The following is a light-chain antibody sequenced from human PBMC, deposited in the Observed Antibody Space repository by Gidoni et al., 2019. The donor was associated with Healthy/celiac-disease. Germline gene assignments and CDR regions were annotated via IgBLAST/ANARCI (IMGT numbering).Light chain of an antibody. J-gene: IGKJ2*01. CDR3: QQYNNWPVMYT. V-gene: IGKV3-15*01. CDR2: GAS. CDR1: QSVSSN. Sequence: ERVMTQSPATLSVSPGERATLSCRASQSVSSNLAWYQQKPGQAPRLLIYGASTRATGFPARFSGSVSGTEFTLTISSLQSEDFAVYYCQQYNNWPVMYTFGQGTKLEIK.